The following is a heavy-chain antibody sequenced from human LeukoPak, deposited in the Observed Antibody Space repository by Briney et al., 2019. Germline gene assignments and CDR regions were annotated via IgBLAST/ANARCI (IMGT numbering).Heavy chain of an antibody. CDR3: ARAVYCGGDCYSGAFDI. CDR2: NYYSGST. Sequence: SETLSLTCTVSGGSISSYYWSWIRQPPGKGLEWIGYNYYSGSTNYNPSLKSRVTISVDTSKNQFSLKLSSVTAADTAVYYCARAVYCGGDCYSGAFDIWGQGTMVTVSS. D-gene: IGHD2-21*02. J-gene: IGHJ3*02. CDR1: GGSISSYY. V-gene: IGHV4-59*01.